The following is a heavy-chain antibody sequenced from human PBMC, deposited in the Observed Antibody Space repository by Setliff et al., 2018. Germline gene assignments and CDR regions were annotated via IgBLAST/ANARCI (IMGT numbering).Heavy chain of an antibody. Sequence: SETLSLTCAVSGYSISSDYYWGWIRQPPGKGLEWIGSMYHSGSTYYNPSPKSRVTISVDTSKNQFSLKLNYVTAADTAVYYCAGALGYCSRTSCYADAFDIWGQGTMVTVSS. D-gene: IGHD2-2*01. CDR3: AGALGYCSRTSCYADAFDI. J-gene: IGHJ3*02. V-gene: IGHV4-38-2*01. CDR2: MYHSGST. CDR1: GYSISSDYY.